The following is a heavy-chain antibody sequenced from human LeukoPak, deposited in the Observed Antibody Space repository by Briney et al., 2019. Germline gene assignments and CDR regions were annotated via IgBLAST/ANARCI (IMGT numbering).Heavy chain of an antibody. CDR2: ISWDGGST. J-gene: IGHJ6*03. V-gene: IGHV3-43*01. CDR3: AKSGYRSSFYYYYYMDV. CDR1: GFTFDDYT. D-gene: IGHD6-13*01. Sequence: PGGSLRLSCAASGFTFDDYTMHWVRQAPGKGLEWVTIISWDGGSTYYADSVKGRFTISRDNSKNSLYLQMNSLRTEDTALYYCAKSGYRSSFYYYYYMDVWGKGTTVTISS.